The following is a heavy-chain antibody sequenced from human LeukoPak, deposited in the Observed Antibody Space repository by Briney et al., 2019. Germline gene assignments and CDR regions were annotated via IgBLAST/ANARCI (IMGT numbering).Heavy chain of an antibody. Sequence: SETLSLTCSVSGGSISSYYWSWLRQPPGKGLEWIGYIYYSGSTNYNPSLKSRVTISVDTSKNQFSLKLSSVTAADTAVYYCARGLRGPNWFDPWGQGTLVTVSS. CDR1: GGSISSYY. V-gene: IGHV4-59*01. CDR2: IYYSGST. CDR3: ARGLRGPNWFDP. J-gene: IGHJ5*02. D-gene: IGHD3-10*01.